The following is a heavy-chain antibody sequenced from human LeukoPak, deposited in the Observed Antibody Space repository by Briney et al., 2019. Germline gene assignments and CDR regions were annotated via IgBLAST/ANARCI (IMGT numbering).Heavy chain of an antibody. Sequence: GGSLRLSCAAAGFTFSIYSMHWVRQAPGKGLEWVAYIRSSSSPIYNADSAKGRFTISRDNAKNSLYLQMNNLRADDTAVYYCARSANCTSAGCSNGRGAFDIWGQGTMVTVSS. V-gene: IGHV3-48*04. D-gene: IGHD2-2*01. CDR3: ARSANCTSAGCSNGRGAFDI. CDR1: GFTFSIYS. J-gene: IGHJ3*02. CDR2: IRSSSSPI.